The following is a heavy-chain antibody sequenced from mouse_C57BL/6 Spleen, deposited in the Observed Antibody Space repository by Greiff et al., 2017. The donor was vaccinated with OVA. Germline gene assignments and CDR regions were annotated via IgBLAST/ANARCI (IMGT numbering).Heavy chain of an antibody. CDR2: IYPGDGDT. CDR1: GYAFSSSW. CDR3: ARMETLAMDY. Sequence: VKVVESGPELVKPGASVKISCKASGYAFSSSWMNWVKQRPGKGLEWIGRIYPGDGDTNYNGKFKGKATLTADKSSSTAYMQLSSLTSEDSAVYFCARMETLAMDYWGQGTSVTVSS. J-gene: IGHJ4*01. V-gene: IGHV1-82*01.